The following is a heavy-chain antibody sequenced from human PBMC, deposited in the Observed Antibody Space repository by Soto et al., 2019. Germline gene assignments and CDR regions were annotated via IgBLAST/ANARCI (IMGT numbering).Heavy chain of an antibody. CDR2: IYNSGST. CDR3: AGDVPSGSSRFAY. CDR1: GGSISSYP. D-gene: IGHD1-26*01. J-gene: IGHJ4*02. V-gene: IGHV4-59*08. Sequence: PSETLSLTCTVSGGSISSYPWSWIRQPPGKGLEWIGYIYNSGSTIYNPSFESRVTILLDKPKNQFTLKLGSVTAADTAIYYCAGDVPSGSSRFAYWGQGPRVPVSS.